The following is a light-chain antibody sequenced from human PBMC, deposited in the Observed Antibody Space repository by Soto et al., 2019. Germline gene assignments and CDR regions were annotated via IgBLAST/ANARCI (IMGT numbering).Light chain of an antibody. CDR3: SSYAGSNGGV. Sequence: QSALTQPPSASGSPGQSVTISCTGTSSDVGGYNYVSWYQQHPGKAPKLMIYEVSKRPSGVPDRFSGPKSGNTASLTVSGLQAEDEADYYCSSYAGSNGGVFGGGTKVTVL. V-gene: IGLV2-8*01. CDR2: EVS. CDR1: SSDVGGYNY. J-gene: IGLJ2*01.